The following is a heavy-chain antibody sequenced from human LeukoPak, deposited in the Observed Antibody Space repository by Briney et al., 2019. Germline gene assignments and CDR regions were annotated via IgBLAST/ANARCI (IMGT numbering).Heavy chain of an antibody. CDR3: ARDSSGWLEFDY. V-gene: IGHV3-48*04. D-gene: IGHD6-19*01. J-gene: IGHJ4*02. CDR1: GFTFSSYV. Sequence: GGSLRLSCAASGFTFSSYVMSWVRQAPGKGLEWVSYISSSGRTIYHADSVKGRFTISRDNAKNSLYLQMNSLRAEDTAVYHCARDSSGWLEFDYWGQGTLVTVSS. CDR2: ISSSGRTI.